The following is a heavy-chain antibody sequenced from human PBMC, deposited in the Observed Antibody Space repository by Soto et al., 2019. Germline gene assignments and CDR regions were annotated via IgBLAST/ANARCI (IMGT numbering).Heavy chain of an antibody. J-gene: IGHJ6*03. Sequence: GASVKVSCKASGYTFTSYAMHWVRQAPGQRLEWMGWINAANGNTKYSQKFQGRVTITRDTSASTAFMELSSLRSEDTAVYYCARVDYFYYMDVWGKGTTGTVSS. CDR1: GYTFTSYA. V-gene: IGHV1-3*01. CDR2: INAANGNT. CDR3: ARVDYFYYMDV.